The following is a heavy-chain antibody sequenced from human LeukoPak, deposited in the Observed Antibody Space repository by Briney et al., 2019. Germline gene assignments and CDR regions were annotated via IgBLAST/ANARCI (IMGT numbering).Heavy chain of an antibody. CDR2: IIPIFGTA. D-gene: IGHD3-22*01. CDR1: GGTFSSYA. Sequence: ASVKVSCKASGGTFSSYAISWVRQAPGQGLEWMGGIIPIFGTANYAQKFQGRVTITTDESTSTAYMELSSLRSEDTAVYYCATTYYYDSSGSSSYYMDVWGKGTTVTVS. V-gene: IGHV1-69*05. CDR3: ATTYYYDSSGSSSYYMDV. J-gene: IGHJ6*03.